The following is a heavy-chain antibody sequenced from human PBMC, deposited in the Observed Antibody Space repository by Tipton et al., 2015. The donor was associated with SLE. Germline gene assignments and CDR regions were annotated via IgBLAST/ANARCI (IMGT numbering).Heavy chain of an antibody. CDR1: GGSIRSSNYY. D-gene: IGHD3-16*02. Sequence: TLSLTCTVSGGSIRSSNYYWGWIRQPPGKGLEWIGSISYSGNTYYNPSLKSRLTISVDTSKNQFSLKLSSVTAADTAVYYCAQAHLWGSYRYASDIWGQGTMVTVSS. J-gene: IGHJ3*02. CDR3: AQAHLWGSYRYASDI. V-gene: IGHV4-39*07. CDR2: ISYSGNT.